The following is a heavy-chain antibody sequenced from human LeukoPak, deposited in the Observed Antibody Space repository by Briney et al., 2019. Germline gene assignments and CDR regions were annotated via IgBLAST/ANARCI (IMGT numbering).Heavy chain of an antibody. V-gene: IGHV3-7*03. J-gene: IGHJ1*01. CDR1: GFTFSSYW. Sequence: PGGSLRLSCAASGFTFSSYWMSWVRQAPGKGLEWVANIKQDGSEKYYVVSVKGRFTISRDNAKNSLYLQMNSLRAEDTAVYYCARVGYYDSSGYYYQYWGQGTLVTVSS. CDR3: ARVGYYDSSGYYYQY. CDR2: IKQDGSEK. D-gene: IGHD3-22*01.